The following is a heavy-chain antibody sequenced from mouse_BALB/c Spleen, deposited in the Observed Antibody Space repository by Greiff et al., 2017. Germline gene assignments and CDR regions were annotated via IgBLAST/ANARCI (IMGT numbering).Heavy chain of an antibody. V-gene: IGHV1-82*01. CDR3: ARSGPTTGYAY. Sequence: VQLQQSGPELVKPGASVKISCKASGYAFSSSWMNWVKQRPGQGLEWIGRIYPGDGDTNYNGKFKGKATLTADKSSSTAYMQLSSLTSVDSAVYFCARSGPTTGYAYWGQGTLVTVSA. D-gene: IGHD1-1*01. CDR1: GYAFSSSW. J-gene: IGHJ3*01. CDR2: IYPGDGDT.